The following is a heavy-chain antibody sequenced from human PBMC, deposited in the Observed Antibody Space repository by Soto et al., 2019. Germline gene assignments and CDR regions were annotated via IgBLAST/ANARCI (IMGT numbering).Heavy chain of an antibody. J-gene: IGHJ4*02. Sequence: QVQLVESGGGVVQPGRSLRLSCAASGFPFTTYGMHWVREGPGKGLEWVAVISCDGSNKYYADSVKGRFTISRDNPKNTLYLQMNSLRPEDTALYYCVGGQYYFDYRGQGTLVTVSS. CDR3: VGGQYYFDY. CDR2: ISCDGSNK. CDR1: GFPFTTYG. V-gene: IGHV3-30*03. D-gene: IGHD3-10*01.